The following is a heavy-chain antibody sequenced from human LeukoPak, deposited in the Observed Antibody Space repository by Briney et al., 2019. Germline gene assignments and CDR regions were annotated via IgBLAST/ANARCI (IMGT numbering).Heavy chain of an antibody. CDR2: ISGVGDRT. V-gene: IGHV3-23*01. CDR3: AKGFGDTTFGVVTANDY. CDR1: GFTFSRYA. J-gene: IGHJ4*02. Sequence: PGGPLRLSCAASGFTFSRYAMTWVRQAPGKGLEWVSTISGVGDRTYFADSVKGRFTVSRDNSKSTLYLQMNRLRAEDTAVYYCAKGFGDTTFGVVTANDYWGQGILVIVSS. D-gene: IGHD3-3*01.